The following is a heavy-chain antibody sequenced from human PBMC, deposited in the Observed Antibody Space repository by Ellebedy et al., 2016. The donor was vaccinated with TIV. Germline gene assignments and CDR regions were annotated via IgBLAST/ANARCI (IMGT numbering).Heavy chain of an antibody. CDR3: ARDREIAVADFVY. CDR2: IKEVGSDK. V-gene: IGHV3-7*01. D-gene: IGHD6-19*01. Sequence: GESLKISCAASGFTFSTYWMHWVRQAPGQGLEWVANIKEVGSDKNYVDSVKGRFTISRDNAKNLLYLQMNSLRAEDTAVYYCARDREIAVADFVYWGQGTLVTVSS. CDR1: GFTFSTYW. J-gene: IGHJ4*02.